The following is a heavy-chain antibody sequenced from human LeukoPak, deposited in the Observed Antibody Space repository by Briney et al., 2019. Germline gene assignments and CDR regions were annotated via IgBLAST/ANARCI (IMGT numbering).Heavy chain of an antibody. V-gene: IGHV3-74*01. J-gene: IGHJ4*02. D-gene: IGHD6-19*01. CDR3: ARDIAVAGTVYFDY. Sequence: GGSLRLSCAASGFTFSSYWMHWVRQAPGQGLVWVSRLNTDGSGTNYADSVKGRFTISRDNAKNTLYLQMNSLRAEDTAVYYCARDIAVAGTVYFDYWGQGTQVTVSS. CDR2: LNTDGSGT. CDR1: GFTFSSYW.